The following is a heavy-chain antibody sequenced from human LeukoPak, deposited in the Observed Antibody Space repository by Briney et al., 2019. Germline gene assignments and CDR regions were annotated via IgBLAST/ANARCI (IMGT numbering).Heavy chain of an antibody. CDR1: GGSFSGYY. Sequence: SETLSLTYAVYGGSFSGYYWSWIRQPPGKGLEWIGEINHSGSTNYNPSLKSRVTISVDTSKNQFSLKLSSVTAADTAVYYCARQTIYSGSYSWGQGTLVTVSS. CDR3: ARQTIYSGSYS. D-gene: IGHD1-26*01. J-gene: IGHJ4*02. CDR2: INHSGST. V-gene: IGHV4-34*01.